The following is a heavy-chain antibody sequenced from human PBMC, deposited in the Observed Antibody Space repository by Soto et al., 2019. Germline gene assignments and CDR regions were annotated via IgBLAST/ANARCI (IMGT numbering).Heavy chain of an antibody. Sequence: GYPSLYCESLWFPFNNYWIPRVRQAPGKGLERVASIKQDGGEKYYVDSVKGRFAISKDNAKNSLYLQMNSLRAEDSAVYYCANQCRSWYYFDSWRQGT. D-gene: IGHD6-13*01. CDR3: ANQCRSWYYFDS. J-gene: IGHJ4*02. CDR2: IKQDGGEK. CDR1: WFPFNNYW. V-gene: IGHV3-7*02.